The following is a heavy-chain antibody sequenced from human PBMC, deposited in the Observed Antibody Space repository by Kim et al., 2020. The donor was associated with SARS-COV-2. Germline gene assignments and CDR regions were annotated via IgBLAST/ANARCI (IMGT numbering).Heavy chain of an antibody. CDR3: ARDRDGYSYGSSGMDV. D-gene: IGHD5-18*01. Sequence: SVKGRFPISRDKSKNTVYLQMNSLRAEDTAVYYCARDRDGYSYGSSGMDVWGQGTTVTVSS. J-gene: IGHJ6*02. V-gene: IGHV3-30*07.